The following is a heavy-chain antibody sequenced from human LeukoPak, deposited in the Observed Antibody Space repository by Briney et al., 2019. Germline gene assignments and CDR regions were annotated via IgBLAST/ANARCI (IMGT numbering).Heavy chain of an antibody. V-gene: IGHV4-59*08. CDR3: ARHSPADSRSYPLDY. CDR1: GGSISGYY. D-gene: IGHD3-10*01. CDR2: IYNSGTT. Sequence: PSETLSLTCTVSGGSISGYYWSWIRQPPGKGLEWIAYIYNSGTTNYNPSLKSRVTISVDTSKNQFSLKLSSVTAADTAVYYCARHSPADSRSYPLDYWGQGTLVTVSS. J-gene: IGHJ4*02.